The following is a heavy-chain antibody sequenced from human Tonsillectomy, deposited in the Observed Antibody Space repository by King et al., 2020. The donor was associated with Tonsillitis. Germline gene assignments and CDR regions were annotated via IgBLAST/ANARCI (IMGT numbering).Heavy chain of an antibody. CDR1: GFTFNTYN. J-gene: IGHJ6*03. CDR3: ARDAAYYSGSGLYPYYYYYMDV. D-gene: IGHD3-10*01. CDR2: ISSSSSYI. V-gene: IGHV3-21*01. Sequence: EVQLVESGGGLVKPGGSLRLFCAASGFTFNTYNMNWVRQAPGRGLEWVSSISSSSSYIYYADSVKGRFTISRDNTKNSLYLQMNSLRAEDTAVYSCARDAAYYSGSGLYPYYYYYMDVWGKGTTVTVSS.